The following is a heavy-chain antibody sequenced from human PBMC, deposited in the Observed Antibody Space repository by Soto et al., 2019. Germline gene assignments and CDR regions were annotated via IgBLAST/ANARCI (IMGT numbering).Heavy chain of an antibody. Sequence: PGGSLRLSCAASGFTFDDYAMHWVRQAPGKGLEWVSGISWNSGSIGYADSVKGRFTISRDNANNSLYLQMDSLRAEDTALYYCAKDIRSWYTYQGDYWGQGTLVTVSS. CDR2: ISWNSGSI. V-gene: IGHV3-9*01. D-gene: IGHD6-13*01. J-gene: IGHJ4*02. CDR3: AKDIRSWYTYQGDY. CDR1: GFTFDDYA.